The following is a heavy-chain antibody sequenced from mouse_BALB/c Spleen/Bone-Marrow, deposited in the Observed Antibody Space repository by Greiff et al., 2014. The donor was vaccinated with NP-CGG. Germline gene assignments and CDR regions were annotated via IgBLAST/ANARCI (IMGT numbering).Heavy chain of an antibody. Sequence: QVHVKQSGAELVRPRTSVKVSCKGSGYAFTNYLIEWVKQRPGQGLEWIGVINSGSGGTKYNEKFKGKATLTADKSSSTAYMQLSSLTSDDSAVYFCARAITDAMDYWGQGTSVTVSS. J-gene: IGHJ4*01. V-gene: IGHV1-54*01. D-gene: IGHD2-4*01. CDR1: GYAFTNYL. CDR2: INSGSGGT. CDR3: ARAITDAMDY.